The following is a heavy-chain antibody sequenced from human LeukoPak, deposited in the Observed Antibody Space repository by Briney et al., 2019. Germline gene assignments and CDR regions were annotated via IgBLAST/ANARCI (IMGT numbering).Heavy chain of an antibody. V-gene: IGHV1-2*02. J-gene: IGHJ4*02. D-gene: IGHD4-11*01. CDR2: INPNSGGT. CDR1: GYTFTGYY. Sequence: ASVKVSCKASGYTFTGYYMHWVRQAPGQGLEWMGWINPNSGGTNYAQKFQGRVTMTRDTSISTAYMELSRLRSDDTAVYYCARSVTTVTCADYWGQGTLVTVSS. CDR3: ARSVTTVTCADY.